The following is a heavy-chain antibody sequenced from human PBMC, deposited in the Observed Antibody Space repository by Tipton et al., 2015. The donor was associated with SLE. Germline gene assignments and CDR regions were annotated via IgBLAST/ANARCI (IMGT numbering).Heavy chain of an antibody. J-gene: IGHJ6*02. Sequence: QVQLVQSGAEVKKPGASVKVSCKASTHTFTDFAIHWVRQAPGQGLEWMGWINAGNGITQYSQKFQDRVTITRDTSASTAYMEVTSLTSEDTAVYYCARAQITVIQGVQYAMDVWGQGTTVTVSS. CDR1: THTFTDFA. D-gene: IGHD3-10*01. V-gene: IGHV1-3*01. CDR2: INAGNGIT. CDR3: ARAQITVIQGVQYAMDV.